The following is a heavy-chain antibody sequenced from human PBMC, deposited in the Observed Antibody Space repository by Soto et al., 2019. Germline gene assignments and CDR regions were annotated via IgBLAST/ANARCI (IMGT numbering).Heavy chain of an antibody. J-gene: IGHJ6*02. V-gene: IGHV1-69*13. D-gene: IGHD3-3*01. CDR2: IIPILGTA. Sequence: SVQVSCNTSGGTFSSYAISWVRQAPGQGLEWMGGIIPILGTANYAQKFQGRVTITADESTGTAYMELSSLRSEDTAVYYCARGYDFSPPYGMDVWRQGTTVTVS. CDR1: GGTFSSYA. CDR3: ARGYDFSPPYGMDV.